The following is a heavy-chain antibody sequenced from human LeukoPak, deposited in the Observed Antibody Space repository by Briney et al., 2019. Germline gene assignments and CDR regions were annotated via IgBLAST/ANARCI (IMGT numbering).Heavy chain of an antibody. J-gene: IGHJ4*02. CDR1: GFTFSSYS. Sequence: GGSLRLSCAASGFTFSSYSMNWVRQAPGKGLEWVSCISSSSSYIYYADSVKGRFTISRDNAKNSLYLQMNSLRAEDTAVYYCARGPFTMVRGVSIDYWGQGTLVTVSS. D-gene: IGHD3-10*01. CDR2: ISSSSSYI. CDR3: ARGPFTMVRGVSIDY. V-gene: IGHV3-21*01.